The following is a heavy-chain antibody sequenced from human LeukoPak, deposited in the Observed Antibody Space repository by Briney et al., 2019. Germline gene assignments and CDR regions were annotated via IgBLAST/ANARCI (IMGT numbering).Heavy chain of an antibody. V-gene: IGHV4-59*01. CDR2: IYYTGVT. Sequence: SETLSLTCAVSSGYMSSYYWSWIRQPPGKGLEWIGYIYYTGVTNYSPSLKRRLTISLNTAMKQFSLTLRSVTAADTAMYYCARGGSGYPLDYWGQGTLVTVSS. CDR3: ARGGSGYPLDY. J-gene: IGHJ4*02. D-gene: IGHD3-22*01. CDR1: SGYMSSYY.